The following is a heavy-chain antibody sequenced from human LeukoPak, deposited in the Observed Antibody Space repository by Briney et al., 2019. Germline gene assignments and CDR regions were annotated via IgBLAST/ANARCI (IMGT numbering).Heavy chain of an antibody. CDR2: INHSGST. V-gene: IGHV4-34*01. D-gene: IGHD6-13*01. Sequence: SETLSLTCAVYGGSFSGYYWSWIRQPPGKGLEWIGEINHSGSTNYNPSLKSRVTISIDTSKNQFSLKLSSVTAADTAVYYCARGGIAAAGAPYDYWGQGTLVTVSS. CDR1: GGSFSGYY. CDR3: ARGGIAAAGAPYDY. J-gene: IGHJ4*02.